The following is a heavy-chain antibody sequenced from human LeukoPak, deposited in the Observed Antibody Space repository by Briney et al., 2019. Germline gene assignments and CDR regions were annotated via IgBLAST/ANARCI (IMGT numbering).Heavy chain of an antibody. CDR3: AKDVSIFGPYWYFDL. J-gene: IGHJ2*01. V-gene: IGHV3-30*02. Sequence: GGSLRLSCAASGFTFSSYGMHWVRQAPGKGLEWVAFIRYDGSNKYYADSVKGRFTISRDNSKNTLYLQMNSLRAEDTAAYYCAKDVSIFGPYWYFDLWGRGTLVTVSS. D-gene: IGHD3/OR15-3a*01. CDR1: GFTFSSYG. CDR2: IRYDGSNK.